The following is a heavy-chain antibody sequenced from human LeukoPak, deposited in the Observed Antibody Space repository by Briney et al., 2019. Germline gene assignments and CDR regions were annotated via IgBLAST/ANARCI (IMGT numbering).Heavy chain of an antibody. CDR3: ARHVGEKRHLYNVLRYFSRKANWFDP. CDR2: IKQDGSEK. CDR1: GFTFSSYW. D-gene: IGHD3-9*01. V-gene: IGHV3-7*01. J-gene: IGHJ5*02. Sequence: PGGSLRLSCAASGFTFSSYWMSWVRQAPGKGLEWVANIKQDGSEKYYVDSVKGRFTISRDNAKNSLYLQMNSLRAEDTAVYYCARHVGEKRHLYNVLRYFSRKANWFDPWGLGTLVTVSS.